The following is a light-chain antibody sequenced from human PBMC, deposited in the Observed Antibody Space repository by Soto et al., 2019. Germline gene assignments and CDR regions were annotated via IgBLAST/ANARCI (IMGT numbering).Light chain of an antibody. CDR2: DTS. Sequence: QAVVTREPSLTVSPGGTVTLTCGSSTGTVTSGHYPYWFQQKPGQAPRTLIYDTSNRHSWAPARFSGSLLGGKAALTLSGALPEDESDYYSLLSYSGVGVFGRGTKVTVL. J-gene: IGLJ3*02. V-gene: IGLV7-46*01. CDR1: TGTVTSGHY. CDR3: LLSYSGVGV.